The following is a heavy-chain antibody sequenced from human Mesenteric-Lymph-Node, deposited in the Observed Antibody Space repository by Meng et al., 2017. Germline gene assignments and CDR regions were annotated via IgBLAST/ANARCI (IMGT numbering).Heavy chain of an antibody. CDR1: GLPFTGHH. D-gene: IGHD3-22*01. CDR2: INSNTGGT. CDR3: ARVPYNYDNGGYYYR. J-gene: IGHJ4*02. Sequence: QVQVEQSGAEVKKPGTSVKVSCKASGLPFTGHHMHWVRQVPGQGVEWMGRINSNTGGTNYAQKFKGRVTMTGDYMELSSLTSDDTAVYYCARVPYNYDNGGYYYRWGQGTLVTVSS. V-gene: IGHV1-2*06.